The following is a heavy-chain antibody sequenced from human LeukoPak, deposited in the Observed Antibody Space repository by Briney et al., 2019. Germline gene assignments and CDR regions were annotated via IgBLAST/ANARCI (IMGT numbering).Heavy chain of an antibody. J-gene: IGHJ4*02. D-gene: IGHD3-3*01. CDR3: ARGQSGRRFLADY. V-gene: IGHV1-8*01. Sequence: ASVKVSCKASGYTFSSYDINWVRQATGQGLEWMGWMNPISGNTGYAQKFQGRVTITRDNSINTAYMDLTNLRSEDTAVYYCARGQSGRRFLADYWGQGTLVTV. CDR2: MNPISGNT. CDR1: GYTFSSYD.